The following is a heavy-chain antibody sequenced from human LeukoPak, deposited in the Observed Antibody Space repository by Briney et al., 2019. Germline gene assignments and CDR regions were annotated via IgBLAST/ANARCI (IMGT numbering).Heavy chain of an antibody. CDR2: ISSRSSYI. CDR1: GFTFSSHS. CDR3: ARRKQWLVHSHYYYGMDV. Sequence: GGSLRLSCAASGFTFSSHSMNWVRQAPGERLEWVSSISSRSSYIYYADSVKGRFTISRDDAKNSLFLQMNSLRAEDTAVYYCARRKQWLVHSHYYYGMDVWGQGTTVTVSS. V-gene: IGHV3-21*01. J-gene: IGHJ6*02. D-gene: IGHD6-19*01.